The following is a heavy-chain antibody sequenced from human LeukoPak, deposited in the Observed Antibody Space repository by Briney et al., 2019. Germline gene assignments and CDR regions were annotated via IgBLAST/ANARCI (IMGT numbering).Heavy chain of an antibody. Sequence: GSLRLSCAASGFTFSSYGMYWVRQAPGKGLEWVAFIRYDGSNKYYVDSVKGRFTISRDNSKNTLYLQMNSLRAEDTAVYYCAKDLSGGYFYRDVFDKWGQGTKVTVSS. D-gene: IGHD1-26*01. CDR1: GFTFSSYG. V-gene: IGHV3-30*02. CDR3: AKDLSGGYFYRDVFDK. J-gene: IGHJ3*02. CDR2: IRYDGSNK.